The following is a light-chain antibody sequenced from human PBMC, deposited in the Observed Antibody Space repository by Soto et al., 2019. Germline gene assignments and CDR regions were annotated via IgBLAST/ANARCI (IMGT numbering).Light chain of an antibody. V-gene: IGKV1-39*01. CDR2: AAS. Sequence: DIQMTQSPSSLSASVGDRVTITWRASQSISSYLNWYQQKPGKAPKLLIYAASSLQSGVPSRFSGSGSGTDLTLTISSLQPEDFATYYCQQSYSTLLFTFGPGTKVDIK. CDR1: QSISSY. J-gene: IGKJ3*01. CDR3: QQSYSTLLFT.